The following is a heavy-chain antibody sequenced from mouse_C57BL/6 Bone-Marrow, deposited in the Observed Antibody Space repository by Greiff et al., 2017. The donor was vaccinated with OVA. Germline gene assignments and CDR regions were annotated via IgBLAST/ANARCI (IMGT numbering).Heavy chain of an antibody. Sequence: EVQLVESGPGLVKPSQSLSLTCSVPGYSITSGYYWNWIRQFPGNKLEWMGYISYDGSNNYNPSLKNRISITRDTSKNQFFLKLNSVTTEDTATYYCARGPPYYDFPGCAYWGQGTLVTVSA. CDR2: ISYDGSN. V-gene: IGHV3-6*01. CDR3: ARGPPYYDFPGCAY. D-gene: IGHD2-4*01. J-gene: IGHJ3*01. CDR1: GYSITSGYY.